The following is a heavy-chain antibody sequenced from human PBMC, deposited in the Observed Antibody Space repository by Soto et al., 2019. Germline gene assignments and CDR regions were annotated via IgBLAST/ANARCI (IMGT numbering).Heavy chain of an antibody. Sequence: XGSLILSCAASGFTFSSYAMSGVRQAPGKGLEWVSAISGSGGSTYYADSVKGRFTISRDNSKNTLYLQMNSLRAEDTAVYYCAKDGITIFGVVITQPYYFDYWGQGTLVTVSS. D-gene: IGHD3-3*01. J-gene: IGHJ4*02. V-gene: IGHV3-23*01. CDR2: ISGSGGST. CDR1: GFTFSSYA. CDR3: AKDGITIFGVVITQPYYFDY.